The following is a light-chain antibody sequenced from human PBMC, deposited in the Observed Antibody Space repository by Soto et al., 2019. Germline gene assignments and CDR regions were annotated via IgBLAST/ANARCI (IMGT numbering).Light chain of an antibody. CDR1: QSVSSL. J-gene: IGKJ5*01. Sequence: PATLSLSPWERATLSCRASQSVSSLLAWYQQKPGQAPRLLIYRASTRATGISVRFSGSGSGTEFTLTITSLQSEDFAVYYCQQYNEWPITFGQGTRLEIK. V-gene: IGKV3-15*01. CDR2: RAS. CDR3: QQYNEWPIT.